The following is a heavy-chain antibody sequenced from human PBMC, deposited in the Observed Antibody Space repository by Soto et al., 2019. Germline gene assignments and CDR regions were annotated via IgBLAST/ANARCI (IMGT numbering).Heavy chain of an antibody. J-gene: IGHJ5*02. CDR3: AREWGAVVPAAIDWFDP. V-gene: IGHV4-39*02. Sequence: QLQLQESGPGLVKPSETLSLTCTVSGGSISSSSYYWGWIRQPPGKGLEWIGSIYYSGSTHYNPSLKSRVTISVDTSKNQFSLKLSSVTAADTAVYYCAREWGAVVPAAIDWFDPWGQGTLVTVSS. CDR1: GGSISSSSYY. CDR2: IYYSGST. D-gene: IGHD2-2*01.